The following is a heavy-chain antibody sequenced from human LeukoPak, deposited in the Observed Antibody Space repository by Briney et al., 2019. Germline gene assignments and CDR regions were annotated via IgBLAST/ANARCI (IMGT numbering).Heavy chain of an antibody. D-gene: IGHD6-19*01. V-gene: IGHV4-59*01. CDR1: GGSISRYY. CDR2: IYYTGRT. Sequence: PSETLSLTCTASGGSISRYYWSWIRQPPGKGLEGLAYIYYTGRTTYNPSLKRRVTISVDTSNFQLSLNLSSLTAADTAVYYCATIAVAGDWFDPWGQGTLATVSS. CDR3: ATIAVAGDWFDP. J-gene: IGHJ5*02.